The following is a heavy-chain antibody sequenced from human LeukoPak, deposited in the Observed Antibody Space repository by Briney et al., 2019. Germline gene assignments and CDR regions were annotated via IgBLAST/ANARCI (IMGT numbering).Heavy chain of an antibody. V-gene: IGHV3-7*01. CDR1: GFTFSSYW. D-gene: IGHD5-12*01. J-gene: IGHJ4*02. CDR2: IKQDGSEK. Sequence: GGSLRLSCAASGFTFSSYWMSWVRQAPGKGLEWVANIKQDGSEKYYVDSVKGRFTISRDNAKNSLYLQMNSLRAEDTAVYYCARDRTYSGYDNNFDYWGQGTLVTVSS. CDR3: ARDRTYSGYDNNFDY.